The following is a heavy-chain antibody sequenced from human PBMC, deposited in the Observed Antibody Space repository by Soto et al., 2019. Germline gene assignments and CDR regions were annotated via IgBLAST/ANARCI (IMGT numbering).Heavy chain of an antibody. V-gene: IGHV1-69*13. Sequence: SVKVSCKASGGTFSRYAISWVRQAPGQGLEWMGGIIPIFGTANYAQKFQGRVTITADESTSTAYMELRSLRSDDTAIYYCARLTGVFRLVLDYWGQGTQVTVSS. CDR3: ARLTGVFRLVLDY. CDR1: GGTFSRYA. J-gene: IGHJ4*02. D-gene: IGHD3-16*01. CDR2: IIPIFGTA.